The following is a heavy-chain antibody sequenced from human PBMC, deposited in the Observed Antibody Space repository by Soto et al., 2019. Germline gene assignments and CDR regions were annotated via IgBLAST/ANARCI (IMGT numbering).Heavy chain of an antibody. D-gene: IGHD2-2*01. V-gene: IGHV3-48*03. CDR2: ISSSGSTV. Sequence: GGSLTHSWVSSGFTFLSSEMIWAPLGTGKGLEWVSYISSSGSTVYHADSVEGRLTISRDNAKNSLFLQMNSLRAEDTARYVCSSEGSYAAMYPCALEDLVTLS. CDR1: GFTFLSSE. CDR3: SSEGSYAAMYP. J-gene: IGHJ5*02.